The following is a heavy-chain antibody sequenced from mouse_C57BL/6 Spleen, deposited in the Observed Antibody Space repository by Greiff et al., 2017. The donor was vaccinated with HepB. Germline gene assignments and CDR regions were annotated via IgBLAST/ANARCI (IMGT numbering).Heavy chain of an antibody. Sequence: VQLQQSGAELARPGASVKLSCKASGYTFTSYGISWVKQRTGQGLEWIGEIYPRSGNTYYNEKFQGKATLTADKSSSTAYMELRSLTSEDSAVYYCASEGITTVVVFDYWGQGTTLTVSS. J-gene: IGHJ2*01. V-gene: IGHV1-81*01. CDR1: GYTFTSYG. CDR3: ASEGITTVVVFDY. CDR2: IYPRSGNT. D-gene: IGHD1-1*01.